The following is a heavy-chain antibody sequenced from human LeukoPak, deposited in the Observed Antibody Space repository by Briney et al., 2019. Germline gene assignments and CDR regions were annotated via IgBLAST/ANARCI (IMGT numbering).Heavy chain of an antibody. CDR3: ARHRGYYDSSGYYVSPFDY. D-gene: IGHD3-22*01. J-gene: IGHJ4*02. Sequence: SETLSLTCTVSGGSISSSTYYWGWIRQPPGKGLEWIGSIYYSGSTYYNPSLKSRVTISVDTSKNQFSLKVSSVTAADTAVYYCARHRGYYDSSGYYVSPFDYWGQGTLVTVSS. V-gene: IGHV4-39*01. CDR1: GGSISSSTYY. CDR2: IYYSGST.